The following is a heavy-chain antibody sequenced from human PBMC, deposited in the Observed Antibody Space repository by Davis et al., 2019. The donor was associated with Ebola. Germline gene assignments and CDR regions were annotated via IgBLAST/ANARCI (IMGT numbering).Heavy chain of an antibody. D-gene: IGHD2-21*02. J-gene: IGHJ3*02. V-gene: IGHV3-23*01. Sequence: SCFSHPPGKRLEWVSGISERGGRTYYADSVKGRFTISRNNSKNTLHLQMNSLRAEDTAIYYCAKGVVSVYGAFDIWGQAIVVTVSS. CDR3: AKGVVSVYGAFDI. CDR2: ISERGGRT.